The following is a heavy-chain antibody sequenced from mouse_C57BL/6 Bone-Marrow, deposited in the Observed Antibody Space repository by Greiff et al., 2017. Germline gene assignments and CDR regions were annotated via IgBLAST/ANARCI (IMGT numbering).Heavy chain of an antibody. CDR3: ARWLLRHYFDY. Sequence: VQLQQPGAELVKPGASVKLSCKASGYTFTSYWMHWVKQRPGQGLEWIGMIHPNSGSTNYNEKFKSKATLTVDKSSSTAYMQLSSLTSEDSAVYYCARWLLRHYFDYWGQGTTLTVSS. CDR1: GYTFTSYW. CDR2: IHPNSGST. J-gene: IGHJ2*01. V-gene: IGHV1-64*01. D-gene: IGHD2-3*01.